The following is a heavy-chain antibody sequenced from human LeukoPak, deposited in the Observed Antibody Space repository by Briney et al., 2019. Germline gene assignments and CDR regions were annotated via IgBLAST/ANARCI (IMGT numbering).Heavy chain of an antibody. Sequence: PGGSLRLSCAASGFTFSSHWMSWVRQAPGKGLEWVANIKQDGSEKYYVDSVKGRFTISRDNAKNSLYLQMNSLRAEDTAVYYCARERYSGYADYWGQGTLVTVSS. CDR1: GFTFSSHW. J-gene: IGHJ4*02. V-gene: IGHV3-7*01. CDR3: ARERYSGYADY. CDR2: IKQDGSEK. D-gene: IGHD5-12*01.